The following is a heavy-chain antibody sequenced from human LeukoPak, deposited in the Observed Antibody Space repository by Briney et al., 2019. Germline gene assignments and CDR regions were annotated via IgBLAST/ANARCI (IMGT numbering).Heavy chain of an antibody. CDR2: ISSSSRFI. V-gene: IGHV3-21*04. Sequence: GGSLRLACAASGFTFSSYEMNWVRQAPGKGLEWVSSISSSSRFIYYADSVKGRLTISRDNSKNTLYPQMNSLRAEDTAVYYCAGTYYYDKGAFDIWGQGTMVTVSS. CDR3: AGTYYYDKGAFDI. D-gene: IGHD3-22*01. CDR1: GFTFSSYE. J-gene: IGHJ3*02.